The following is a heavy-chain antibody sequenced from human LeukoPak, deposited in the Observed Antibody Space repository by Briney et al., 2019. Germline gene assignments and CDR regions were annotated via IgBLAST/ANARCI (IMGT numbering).Heavy chain of an antibody. V-gene: IGHV4-4*07. CDR2: ISGSGTI. CDR1: GGSISSYY. Sequence: SETLSLTCIDSGGSISSYYWSWIRQPAGKGLEWIGRISGSGTITYNPALQSRLTISIDTSKNQFSLKLMSVTAADTAVYYCARDSGTTGEVKFDPWGQGTLVTVSS. CDR3: ARDSGTTGEVKFDP. J-gene: IGHJ5*02. D-gene: IGHD3-10*01.